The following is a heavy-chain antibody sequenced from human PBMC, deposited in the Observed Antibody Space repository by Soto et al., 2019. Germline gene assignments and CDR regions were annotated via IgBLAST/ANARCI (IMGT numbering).Heavy chain of an antibody. Sequence: EVQLVESGGGLVKPGGSLRLSCAASGFTFSSYSMNWVRQAPGKGLEWVSSISSSSSYIYYADSVKGRFTISRDNAKNSLYLQMNSLRAEDTAVYYCARVPIVVVPAAMRFYYYGMDVWGQGTTVTVSS. CDR2: ISSSSSYI. J-gene: IGHJ6*02. CDR3: ARVPIVVVPAAMRFYYYGMDV. CDR1: GFTFSSYS. V-gene: IGHV3-21*01. D-gene: IGHD2-2*01.